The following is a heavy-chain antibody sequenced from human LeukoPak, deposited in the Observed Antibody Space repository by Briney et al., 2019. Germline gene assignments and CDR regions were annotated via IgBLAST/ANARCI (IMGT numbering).Heavy chain of an antibody. D-gene: IGHD7-27*01. V-gene: IGHV1-8*01. CDR2: VNPNSGNT. CDR1: GYTFISYD. J-gene: IGHJ3*01. Sequence: ASVKVSCKASGYTFISYDINWLRQVSGQGPEWMGWVNPNSGNTGYGPKFRGRVTMTRDTATNTVYMELSSLTSEDTAVYYCARKGPGVLDAWGQGTMVAVSS. CDR3: ARKGPGVLDA.